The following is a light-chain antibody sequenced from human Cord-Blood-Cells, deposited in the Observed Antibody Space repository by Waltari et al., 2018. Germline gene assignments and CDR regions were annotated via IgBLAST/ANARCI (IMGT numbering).Light chain of an antibody. J-gene: IGLJ3*02. Sequence: QSALTQTASVSGSPGQSITISCTGTSSDVGSYNLVSWYQQHPGKAPQLMIYEGSKRPSGVSNRFSGSKSGNTASLTISGLQAEYEADYYCCSYAGSSTSWVFGGGTKLTVL. CDR3: CSYAGSSTSWV. CDR2: EGS. V-gene: IGLV2-23*01. CDR1: SSDVGSYNL.